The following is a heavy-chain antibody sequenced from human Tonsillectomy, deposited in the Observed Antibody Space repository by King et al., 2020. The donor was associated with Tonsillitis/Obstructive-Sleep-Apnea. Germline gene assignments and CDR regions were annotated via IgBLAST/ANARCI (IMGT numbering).Heavy chain of an antibody. Sequence: LQLQESGPGLVKPSQTLSLPCTVSGGSISSGGYYWSWIRQHPGKGLEWIGYIYYSGSTYYTPSLKSRVTISVDTSKHQFSLKLSSVTAADTAVYYCARMYYYDSSGYYIEWFDPWGQGTLVTVSS. CDR2: IYYSGST. CDR1: GGSISSGGYY. J-gene: IGHJ5*02. V-gene: IGHV4-31*03. D-gene: IGHD3-22*01. CDR3: ARMYYYDSSGYYIEWFDP.